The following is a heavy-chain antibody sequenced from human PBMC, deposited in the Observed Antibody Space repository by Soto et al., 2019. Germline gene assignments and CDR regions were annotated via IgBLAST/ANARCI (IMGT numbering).Heavy chain of an antibody. V-gene: IGHV1-18*01. D-gene: IGHD6-13*01. CDR1: GYTFTSYG. J-gene: IGHJ1*01. CDR3: ARERDGSSWSSAESLQY. Sequence: ASVKVSCKASGYTFTSYGISWVRQAPGQGLEWMGWISTYNANTYYAQKFQGRVTMTTDTSTSTAYMELRSLRSDDTAVFYCARERDGSSWSSAESLQYWGQGTLVTVSS. CDR2: ISTYNANT.